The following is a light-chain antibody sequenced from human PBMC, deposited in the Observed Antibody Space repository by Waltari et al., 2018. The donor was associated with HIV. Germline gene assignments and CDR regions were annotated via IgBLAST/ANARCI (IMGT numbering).Light chain of an antibody. CDR3: CSYAGTSILV. Sequence: QSALTQPASVSGSPGQSITISCTGTSSDVGSYNLVSWYQQHPGKAPKPMIYEVTNRPSGVSNRFSGSKSGNTASLTISGLQAEDEGDYHCCSYAGTSILVFGGGTKLTVL. V-gene: IGLV2-23*02. CDR2: EVT. J-gene: IGLJ3*02. CDR1: SSDVGSYNL.